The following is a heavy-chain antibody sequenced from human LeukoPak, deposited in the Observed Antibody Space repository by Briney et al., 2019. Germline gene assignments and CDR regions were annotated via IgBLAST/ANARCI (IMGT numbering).Heavy chain of an antibody. D-gene: IGHD5-12*01. J-gene: IGHJ4*02. Sequence: SQTLSLTCTVSGDSISSGDYYWSWLRQPPGKGLEWIGYIYYSGSTYYNPSLKSRVTISVDTSKNQFSLKLSSVTAADTAVYCCARGRRGYSGYEFDYWGQGTLVTVSS. CDR3: ARGRRGYSGYEFDY. CDR1: GDSISSGDYY. V-gene: IGHV4-30-4*01. CDR2: IYYSGST.